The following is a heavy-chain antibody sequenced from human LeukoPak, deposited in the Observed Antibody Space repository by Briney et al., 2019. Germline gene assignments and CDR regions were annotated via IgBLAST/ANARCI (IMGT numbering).Heavy chain of an antibody. CDR3: ARGALPRDKRPARELLHYYFDY. J-gene: IGHJ4*02. CDR2: IYYSGST. D-gene: IGHD1-26*01. CDR1: GGSISSSTYY. V-gene: IGHV4-61*01. Sequence: PSETLSLTCSVSGGSISSSTYYWSWIRQPPGKGLEWIGYIYYSGSTNYNPSLKSRVTISVDTSKNQFSLKLSSVTAADTAVYYCARGALPRDKRPARELLHYYFDYWGQGTLVTVSS.